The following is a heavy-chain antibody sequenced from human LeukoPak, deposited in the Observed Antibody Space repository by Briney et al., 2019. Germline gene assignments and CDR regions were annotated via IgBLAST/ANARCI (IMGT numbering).Heavy chain of an antibody. CDR1: GYTFTNYD. J-gene: IGHJ3*02. V-gene: IGHV1-8*03. Sequence: RGASVKVSCKASGYTFTNYDINWVRQAPGQGLEWMGWMNPNSGNTDYAQKFQGRVTITRNTSISTAYMELSSLSSEDTDVYYCARGFKKDTAMDPKRAFDIWGQGTMVTVSS. CDR3: ARGFKKDTAMDPKRAFDI. D-gene: IGHD5-18*01. CDR2: MNPNSGNT.